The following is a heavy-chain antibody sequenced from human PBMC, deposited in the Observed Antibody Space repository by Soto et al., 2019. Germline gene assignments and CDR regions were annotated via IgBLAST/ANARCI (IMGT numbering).Heavy chain of an antibody. D-gene: IGHD2-15*01. Sequence: PGESLKISCKGSGYSFTSYWISWVRQMPGKGLEWMGRIDPSDSYTNYSPSFQGHVTISADKSISTAYLQWSSLKASDTAMYYCAGYCSGGSRYPNPSLDYYGMDVWGQGTRVTVSS. CDR3: AGYCSGGSRYPNPSLDYYGMDV. V-gene: IGHV5-10-1*01. CDR2: IDPSDSYT. CDR1: GYSFTSYW. J-gene: IGHJ6*02.